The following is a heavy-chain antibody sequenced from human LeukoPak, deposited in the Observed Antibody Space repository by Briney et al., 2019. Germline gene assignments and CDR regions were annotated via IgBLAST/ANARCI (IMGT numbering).Heavy chain of an antibody. Sequence: GASVKVSCKASGYTFTSYGISWVRQAPGQGLEWMGWISSYNGNTNYAQKLQGRVTMTTDTSTSTAYMELRSLRSDDTAVYYCARDGYYDILTGYYGIDYWGQGTLVTVSS. V-gene: IGHV1-18*01. J-gene: IGHJ4*02. CDR1: GYTFTSYG. D-gene: IGHD3-9*01. CDR3: ARDGYYDILTGYYGIDY. CDR2: ISSYNGNT.